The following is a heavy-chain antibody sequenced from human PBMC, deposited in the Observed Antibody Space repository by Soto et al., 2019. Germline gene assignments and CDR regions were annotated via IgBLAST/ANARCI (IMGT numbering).Heavy chain of an antibody. J-gene: IGHJ3*02. CDR3: AKDPVRAGLNSDAFDI. CDR2: ISGSAGST. D-gene: IGHD6-13*01. CDR1: GFPFSSFA. V-gene: IGHV3-23*01. Sequence: GGSLRLSCAASGFPFSSFALNWVRQAPGKGLEWVSSISGSAGSTYYADSVKGRFTISRDNSKNTLYLQMNSLRAEDTAVYYCAKDPVRAGLNSDAFDIWGQGTMVTVSS.